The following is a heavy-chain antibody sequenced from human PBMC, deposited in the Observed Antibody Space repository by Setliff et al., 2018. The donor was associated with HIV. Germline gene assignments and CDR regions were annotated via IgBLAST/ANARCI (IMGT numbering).Heavy chain of an antibody. J-gene: IGHJ4*02. V-gene: IGHV4-4*07. D-gene: IGHD1-26*01. CDR3: ARDPSGSYHPLGY. CDR2: IHSSGNT. CDR1: NGSISGYY. Sequence: SETLSLTCTVSNGSISGYYWSWIRQPAGKGLEWIGRIHSSGNTNYNPPLKSRITMSVDTSKNQFSLKLSSVSAADTAVYYCARDPSGSYHPLGYWGQGTLVTVSS.